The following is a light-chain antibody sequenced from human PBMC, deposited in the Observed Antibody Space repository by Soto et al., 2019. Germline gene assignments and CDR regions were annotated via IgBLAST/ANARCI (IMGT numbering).Light chain of an antibody. V-gene: IGLV2-14*03. CDR2: DVN. CDR3: TSWTTSPTMI. Sequence: QSALTQPASVSGSPGQSITISCTGTSSDIGAYNFVSWYQHHPGKAPKLMLYDVNIRPSGVSNRFSGSKSGNTASLTISGLQAEDEADYYCTSWTTSPTMIFGGGTKLTVL. J-gene: IGLJ2*01. CDR1: SSDIGAYNF.